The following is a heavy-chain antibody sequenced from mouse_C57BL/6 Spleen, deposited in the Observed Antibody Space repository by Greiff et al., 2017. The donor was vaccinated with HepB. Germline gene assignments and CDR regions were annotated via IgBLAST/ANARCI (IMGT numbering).Heavy chain of an antibody. CDR2: IYPRSGNT. CDR1: GYTFTSYG. CDR3: ARSTLDSSGYVGFYY. Sequence: QVQLQQPGAELARPGASVKLSCKASGYTFTSYGISWVKQRTGQGLEWIGEIYPRSGNTYYNEKFKGKATLTADKSSSPAYMELRSLTSEDSAVYFCARSTLDSSGYVGFYYWGQGTTLTVSS. D-gene: IGHD3-2*02. V-gene: IGHV1-81*01. J-gene: IGHJ2*01.